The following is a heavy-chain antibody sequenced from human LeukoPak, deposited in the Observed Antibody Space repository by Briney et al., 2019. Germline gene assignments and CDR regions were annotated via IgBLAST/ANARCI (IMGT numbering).Heavy chain of an antibody. CDR2: INQDGSKK. D-gene: IGHD1-26*01. J-gene: IGHJ4*02. CDR3: AKWGPHCVGDYCPALDS. Sequence: PGGSLRLSCVVSRFTFSNYWMSWVRQAPAKGLEWVANINQDGSKKVYADSMKGRFTISRDNAKESLYLQLNSLRADDTAVYYCAKWGPHCVGDYCPALDSWGQGTLVTVSS. V-gene: IGHV3-7*01. CDR1: RFTFSNYW.